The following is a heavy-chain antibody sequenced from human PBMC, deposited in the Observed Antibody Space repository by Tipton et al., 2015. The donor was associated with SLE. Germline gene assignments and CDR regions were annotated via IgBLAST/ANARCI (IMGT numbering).Heavy chain of an antibody. V-gene: IGHV1-8*01. Sequence: QVQLVQSGAEVKKPGAAVKVSCKASGYTFTSYDINWVRQATGQGLEWMGWMNPNSGNTGYAQKFQGRVTITRNTSISTAYMELSSLGSEAPAVYYCAGGPSWSGYYYYFDYWGQGTLVTVSS. J-gene: IGHJ4*02. CDR2: MNPNSGNT. D-gene: IGHD3-3*01. CDR1: GYTFTSYD. CDR3: AGGPSWSGYYYYFDY.